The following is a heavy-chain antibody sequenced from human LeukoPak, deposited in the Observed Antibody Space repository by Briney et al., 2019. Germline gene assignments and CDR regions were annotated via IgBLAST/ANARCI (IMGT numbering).Heavy chain of an antibody. CDR1: GGTFSSYA. D-gene: IGHD2-15*01. Sequence: SVKVSCKASGGTFSSYAISWVRQAPGQGLEWMGGIIPIFGTANYAQKFQGRVTITTDESTSTAYTELSSLRSEDTAVYYCASLKFSGTFDYWGQGTLVTVSS. CDR3: ASLKFSGTFDY. V-gene: IGHV1-69*05. CDR2: IIPIFGTA. J-gene: IGHJ4*02.